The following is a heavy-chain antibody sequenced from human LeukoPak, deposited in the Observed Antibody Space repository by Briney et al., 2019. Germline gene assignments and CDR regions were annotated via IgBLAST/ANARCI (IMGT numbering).Heavy chain of an antibody. V-gene: IGHV4-34*01. Sequence: PSETLSLTCAVYGGSFSGYYWSWIRQPPGKGLEWIGEINHSGRTNYNPSLKSRVTISVDTSKNQFSLKLSSVTAADTAVYYCARGFSNYYGSGSENSGSVFDYWGQGTLVTVSS. J-gene: IGHJ4*02. D-gene: IGHD3-10*01. CDR3: ARGFSNYYGSGSENSGSVFDY. CDR2: INHSGRT. CDR1: GGSFSGYY.